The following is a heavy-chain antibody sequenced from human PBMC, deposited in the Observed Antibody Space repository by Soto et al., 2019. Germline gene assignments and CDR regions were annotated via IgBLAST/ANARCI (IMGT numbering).Heavy chain of an antibody. D-gene: IGHD2-15*01. J-gene: IGHJ4*02. CDR2: ISGSGDTT. CDR1: GFTFSSYA. V-gene: IGHV3-23*01. Sequence: LRLSCAASGFTFSSYAMSWVRQAPGKGLEWVSAISGSGDTTYYADSVKGRFTISRDTSKNTVYLQMNSLRVDDTAVYYCAKGHPGGSCYSGLDCWGQGTLVTVS. CDR3: AKGHPGGSCYSGLDC.